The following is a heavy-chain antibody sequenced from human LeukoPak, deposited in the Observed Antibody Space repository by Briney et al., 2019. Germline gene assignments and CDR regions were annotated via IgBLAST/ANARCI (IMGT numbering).Heavy chain of an antibody. J-gene: IGHJ6*03. CDR1: GGSISSYY. Sequence: SQTLSLTCTVSGGSISSYYWSWIRQHPGKRLESLGYILYSVSTNYNTSLNSRGSMSVDTSKNQFSLKLTSVTAADTAVYYCARRGSSSPTGYSYYYMDVWGIGTTVTVSS. V-gene: IGHV4-59*08. CDR2: ILYSVST. D-gene: IGHD6-6*01. CDR3: ARRGSSSPTGYSYYYMDV.